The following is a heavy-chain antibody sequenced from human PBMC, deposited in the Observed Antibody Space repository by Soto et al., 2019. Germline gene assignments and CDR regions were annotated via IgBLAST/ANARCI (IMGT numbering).Heavy chain of an antibody. CDR2: IRSKAYGGTT. CDR1: GFTFGDYA. Sequence: GGSLRLSCTASGFTFGDYAMSWFHQAPGKGLEWVGFIRSKAYGGTTEYAASVKGRFTISRDDSKSIAYLQMNSLKTEDTAVYYCTTDLRGYCTNGVCYDLSDYYYYYMDVWGKGTTVTVSS. D-gene: IGHD2-8*01. CDR3: TTDLRGYCTNGVCYDLSDYYYYYMDV. V-gene: IGHV3-49*03. J-gene: IGHJ6*03.